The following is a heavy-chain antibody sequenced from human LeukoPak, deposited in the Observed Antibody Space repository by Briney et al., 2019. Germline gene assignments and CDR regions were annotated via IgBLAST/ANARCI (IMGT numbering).Heavy chain of an antibody. CDR1: GYTFTSYG. D-gene: IGHD5-12*01. J-gene: IGHJ3*02. CDR3: ARDRSYDDTRGAFDI. V-gene: IGHV1-18*04. CDR2: ISAYNGNT. Sequence: ASVKVSCKASGYTFTSYGISWVRQAPGQGLEWMGWISAYNGNTNYAQKLQGRVTMTTDTSTSTAYMELRSLRSDDTAVYYCARDRSYDDTRGAFDIWGQGTMVTVSS.